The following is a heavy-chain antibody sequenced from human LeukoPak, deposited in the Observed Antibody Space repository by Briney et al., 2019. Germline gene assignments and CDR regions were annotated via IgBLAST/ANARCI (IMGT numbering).Heavy chain of an antibody. CDR1: GGSFSGYY. J-gene: IGHJ6*03. CDR2: INHSGST. Sequence: SETLSLTCAVYGGSFSGYYWSWIRQPPGKGLEWIGEINHSGSTNYNPSLKSRVTISVDTSKNQFSLKLSSVTAADTAVYYCARGVVANYYYCYMDVWGKGTTVTVSS. D-gene: IGHD2-15*01. V-gene: IGHV4-34*01. CDR3: ARGVVANYYYCYMDV.